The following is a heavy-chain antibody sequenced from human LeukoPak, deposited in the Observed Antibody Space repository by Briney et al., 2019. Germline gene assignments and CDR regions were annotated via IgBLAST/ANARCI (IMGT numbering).Heavy chain of an antibody. CDR1: GDSISSYY. D-gene: IGHD3-10*01. J-gene: IGHJ4*02. V-gene: IGHV4-59*08. CDR3: ARHKPTGSYPLEL. CDR2: VYYSGRT. Sequence: SETLSLTCTVSGDSISSYYWSWLRQPPGKGLEWIGHVYYSGRTTYNPSLRSRLTISVDTSTSQLSLKLSSVTAAGTAVYYCARHKPTGSYPLELWGQGTLVTVSS.